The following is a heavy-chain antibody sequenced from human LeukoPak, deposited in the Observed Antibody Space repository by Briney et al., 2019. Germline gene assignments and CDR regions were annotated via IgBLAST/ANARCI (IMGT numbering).Heavy chain of an antibody. V-gene: IGHV4-59*01. CDR1: GGSISGYY. D-gene: IGHD7-27*01. J-gene: IGHJ4*02. CDR3: ARTRDWGSFDY. CDR2: IYDSGST. Sequence: PSQSLSLTCTVLGGSISGYYGSWIRQPPGKGLEWIAYIYDSGSTNYNPSLKSRVTISVDTSKNQFSLKLNSVTAADTAVYYCARTRDWGSFDYWGQGTLVTVSA.